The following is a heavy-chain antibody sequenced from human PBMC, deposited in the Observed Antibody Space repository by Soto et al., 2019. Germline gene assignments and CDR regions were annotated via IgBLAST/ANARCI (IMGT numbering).Heavy chain of an antibody. D-gene: IGHD2-15*01. CDR1: GFTFSSYA. CDR3: ANAGPYCSGGSCYSDGNFDY. J-gene: IGHJ4*02. CDR2: IRGSGGST. V-gene: IGHV3-23*01. Sequence: PGGSLRLSCAASGFTFSSYAMSWVRQAPGKGLEWVSAIRGSGGSTYYADTVKSRYNISRENSKKTLYLKMNSLRAEDTAVYYCANAGPYCSGGSCYSDGNFDYWGQGTLVTVSS.